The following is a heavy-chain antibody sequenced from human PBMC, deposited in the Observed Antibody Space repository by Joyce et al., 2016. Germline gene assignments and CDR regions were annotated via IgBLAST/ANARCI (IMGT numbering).Heavy chain of an antibody. CDR1: GFTFDDYT. CDR2: VTWDGKRT. D-gene: IGHD7-27*01. Sequence: EVQLVESGGFVVQPGGSLRLSCETSGFTFDDYTMQWVRQAPGKGLEWVSLVTWDGKRTYYADSVKGRFTVARDSSQNSLFLQMSSLRPEDTALYYCVKDRVPQEVWGFGFQHWGQGTPVTVSS. V-gene: IGHV3-43*01. J-gene: IGHJ1*01. CDR3: VKDRVPQEVWGFGFQH.